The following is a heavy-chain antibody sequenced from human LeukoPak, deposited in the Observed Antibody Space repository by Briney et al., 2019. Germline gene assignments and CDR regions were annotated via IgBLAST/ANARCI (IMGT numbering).Heavy chain of an antibody. CDR1: GFTFSSYG. CDR2: INPSGGST. CDR3: AREGVGSPALGY. J-gene: IGHJ4*02. V-gene: IGHV1-46*01. Sequence: GGSLRLSCTASGFTFSSYGMHWVRQAPGQGLEWMGIINPSGGSTSYAQKFQGRVTMTRDTSTSTVYMELSSLRSEDTAVYYCAREGVGSPALGYWGQGTLVTVSS. D-gene: IGHD1-26*01.